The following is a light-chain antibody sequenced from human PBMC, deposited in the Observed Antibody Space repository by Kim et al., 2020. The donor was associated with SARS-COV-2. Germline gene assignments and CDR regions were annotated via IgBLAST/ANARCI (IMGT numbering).Light chain of an antibody. CDR1: SSNSESNT. CDR2: SNK. J-gene: IGLJ2*01. Sequence: GQRVTMSCSESSSNSESNTENGYQQLPGTAPEGLNYSNKQRPSGGPDRLSDSKSDTSASRAISGLQSEDEAEYYCAAWDDSLNVVVFGGGTQLTVL. V-gene: IGLV1-44*01. CDR3: AAWDDSLNVVV.